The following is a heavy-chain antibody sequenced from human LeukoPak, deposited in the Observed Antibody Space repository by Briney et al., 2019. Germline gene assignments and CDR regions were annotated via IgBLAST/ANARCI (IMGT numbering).Heavy chain of an antibody. CDR3: RAGTMF. CDR2: IKQDGNEK. J-gene: IGHJ4*02. V-gene: IGHV3-7*05. D-gene: IGHD1-7*01. Sequence: GESLKISCKGSGYSFTSYWISWVRQMPGKGLEWVANIKQDGNEKNYVDSVKGRFTISRDNANNSLYLQMNSLKAEDTAVYYCRAGTMFGGQGTLVTVSS. CDR1: GYSFTSYW.